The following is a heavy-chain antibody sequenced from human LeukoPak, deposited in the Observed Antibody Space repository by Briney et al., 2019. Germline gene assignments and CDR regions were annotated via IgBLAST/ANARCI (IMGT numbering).Heavy chain of an antibody. J-gene: IGHJ4*02. D-gene: IGHD3-16*01. CDR3: ARGPGGFEED. V-gene: IGHV3-53*04. CDR2: IHSGGGT. Sequence: GGSLRLSCAASGFTVSTNYMTWVRQAPGKGLEWFSVIHSGGGTFYADSVKGRFTTSRHSSNNTLDLQMNSLRAEDTAVYYCARGPGGFEEDWGQGTLVTVSS. CDR1: GFTVSTNY.